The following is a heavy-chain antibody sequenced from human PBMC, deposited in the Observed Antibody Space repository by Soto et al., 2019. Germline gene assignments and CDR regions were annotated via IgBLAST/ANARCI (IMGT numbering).Heavy chain of an antibody. CDR3: AKDKGNFWSGNWFDP. CDR1: GFTFSSYA. CDR2: ISGSGGST. Sequence: GSLRLSCAASGFTFSSYAMSWVRQAPGKGLEWVSAISGSGGSTYYADSVKGRFTISRDNSKNTLYLQMNSLRAEDTAVYYCAKDKGNFWSGNWFDPWGKGTLVTVSS. J-gene: IGHJ5*02. D-gene: IGHD3-3*01. V-gene: IGHV3-23*01.